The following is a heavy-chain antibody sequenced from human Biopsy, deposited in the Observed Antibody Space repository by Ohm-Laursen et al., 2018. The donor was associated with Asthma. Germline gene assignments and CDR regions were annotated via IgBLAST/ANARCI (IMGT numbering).Heavy chain of an antibody. Sequence: GASVKVSCKSLGGTFNTYVIGWVRQAPGQGLEWMGGINPVFGTATYAQKFQDRVTITADDSTSTVYMELSSLRSEDTAVYYCARKTGSCISRTCYSLDFWGQGTLVTVSS. J-gene: IGHJ4*02. CDR1: GGTFNTYV. CDR3: ARKTGSCISRTCYSLDF. D-gene: IGHD2-2*01. CDR2: INPVFGTA. V-gene: IGHV1-69*13.